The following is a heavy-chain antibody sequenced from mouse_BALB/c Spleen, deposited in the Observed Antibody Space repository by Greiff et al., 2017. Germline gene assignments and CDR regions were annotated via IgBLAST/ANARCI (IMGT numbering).Heavy chain of an antibody. Sequence: EVKLQESGPELGKPGASVKISCKASGYSFTGYNMYWVKQSHRKSLEWIGYIDPYNGGTSYNQKSKGKATLTVDKSSSTAYMHLNSLTSEDSAIYYCAREGMITNGFAYWGQGTLVTVSA. CDR1: GYSFTGYN. J-gene: IGHJ3*01. CDR2: IDPYNGGT. V-gene: IGHV1S135*01. CDR3: AREGMITNGFAY. D-gene: IGHD2-4*01.